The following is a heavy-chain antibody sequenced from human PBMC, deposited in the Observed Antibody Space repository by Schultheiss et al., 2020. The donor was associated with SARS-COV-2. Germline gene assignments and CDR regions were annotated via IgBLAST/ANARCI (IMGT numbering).Heavy chain of an antibody. V-gene: IGHV1-8*01. CDR1: GYTFTNYE. CDR2: MNPKSGNT. CDR3: AILAGGSGSYFPYNYYDMDV. D-gene: IGHD3-10*01. Sequence: ASVKVSCKASGYTFTNYEINWVRQATGQGLEWMGWMNPKSGNTGYAQKFQGRVTMTRNTSINIAYMELSSLRSEDTAVYYCAILAGGSGSYFPYNYYDMDVWGQGTTVTVSS. J-gene: IGHJ6*02.